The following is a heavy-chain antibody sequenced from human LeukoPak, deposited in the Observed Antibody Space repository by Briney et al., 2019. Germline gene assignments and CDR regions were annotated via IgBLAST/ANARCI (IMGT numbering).Heavy chain of an antibody. D-gene: IGHD3-9*01. CDR1: RFTFSSYA. CDR2: ISYDGSNK. V-gene: IGHV3-30-3*01. J-gene: IGHJ3*01. Sequence: GRSLRLSCAASRFTFSSYAMHWVRQAPGKGLEWVAVISYDGSNKYYADSVKGRFTISRDNSKNTLYLQMNSLRAEDTAVYYCATHAGLYFDWLLFSWGQGTMVTVSS. CDR3: ATHAGLYFDWLLFS.